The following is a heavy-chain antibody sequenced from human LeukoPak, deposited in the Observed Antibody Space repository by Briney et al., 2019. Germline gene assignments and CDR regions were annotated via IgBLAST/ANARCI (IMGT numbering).Heavy chain of an antibody. J-gene: IGHJ4*02. CDR1: GFTFSSYG. CDR2: ISWNSGSI. V-gene: IGHV3-NL1*01. Sequence: GGSLRLSCAASGFTFSSYGMHWVRQGPGKGLEWVSGISWNSGSIGYADSVKGRFTISRDNSKNTLYLQMNSLRAEDTAVYYCASGVDFDYWGQGTLVTVSS. D-gene: IGHD6-25*01. CDR3: ASGVDFDY.